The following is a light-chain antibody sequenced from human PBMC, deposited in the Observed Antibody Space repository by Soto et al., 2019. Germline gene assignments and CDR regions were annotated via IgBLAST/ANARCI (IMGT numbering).Light chain of an antibody. J-gene: IGLJ3*02. Sequence: QSALTQPASVSGSPGQSITISCTGTSSDVGGYNYVSWYQQHPGKAPKVMIYEVSNRPSGVSNRFSGSKSGNTASLTISGLQAEEGADYYCSSYISSSTLVFGGGTKLTVL. CDR2: EVS. CDR3: SSYISSSTLV. V-gene: IGLV2-14*01. CDR1: SSDVGGYNY.